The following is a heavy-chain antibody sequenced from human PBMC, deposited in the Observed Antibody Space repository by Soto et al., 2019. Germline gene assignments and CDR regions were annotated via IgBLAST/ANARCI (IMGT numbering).Heavy chain of an antibody. CDR3: ARGYSSSSSGYYYYYYGMDV. Sequence: SVKVSCKASGGTFSSYAISWVRQAPGQGLEWMGGIIPIFGTANYAQKFQGRVTITADESTSTAYMELSSLRSEDTAVYYCARGYSSSSSGYYYYYYGMDVWGQGTTVTVSS. D-gene: IGHD6-6*01. CDR1: GGTFSSYA. J-gene: IGHJ6*02. V-gene: IGHV1-69*13. CDR2: IIPIFGTA.